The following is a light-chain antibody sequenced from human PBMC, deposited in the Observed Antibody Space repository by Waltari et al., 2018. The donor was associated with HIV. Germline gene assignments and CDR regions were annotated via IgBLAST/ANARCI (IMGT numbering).Light chain of an antibody. Sequence: QSVLTQPPSVSGAPGQRVTISCTVSNSNIGAGYDVHWYQPVPGTAPKLLIHGNTNRPSGVPDRFSGSRSATSASLAITGLQPEDEADYYCQSYDNSLSGSGVFGGGTKLTVL. CDR3: QSYDNSLSGSGV. CDR1: NSNIGAGYD. V-gene: IGLV1-40*01. CDR2: GNT. J-gene: IGLJ3*02.